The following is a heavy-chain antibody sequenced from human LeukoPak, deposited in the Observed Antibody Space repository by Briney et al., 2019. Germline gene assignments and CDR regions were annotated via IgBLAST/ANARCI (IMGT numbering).Heavy chain of an antibody. V-gene: IGHV3-30*18. J-gene: IGHJ6*02. CDR2: ISYDGSNK. CDR1: GFTFSSYG. Sequence: HPGGSLRLSCAASGFTFSSYGMHWVRQAPGKGLEWVAVISYDGSNKYYAASVKGRFTISRDNSKNTLYLQMNRLRAEDTAVYYCAKDGRITMIVVVGKDNYGMDVWGQGTTVTVSS. D-gene: IGHD3-22*01. CDR3: AKDGRITMIVVVGKDNYGMDV.